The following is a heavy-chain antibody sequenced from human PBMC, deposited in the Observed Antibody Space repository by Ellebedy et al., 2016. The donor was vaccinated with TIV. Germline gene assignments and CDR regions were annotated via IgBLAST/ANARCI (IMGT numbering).Heavy chain of an antibody. D-gene: IGHD3-3*01. V-gene: IGHV3-23*01. CDR1: EFTFSSFA. CDR3: ARDGVGLIDLDS. J-gene: IGHJ4*02. CDR2: ISGSDSST. Sequence: GGSLRLXCAASEFTFSSFAMHWARQTPGKGLEWVSRISGSDSSTYYADSVKGRFTISRDNSKNTLYLQMNSLRAEDTAVYYCARDGVGLIDLDSWGQGTLVTVSS.